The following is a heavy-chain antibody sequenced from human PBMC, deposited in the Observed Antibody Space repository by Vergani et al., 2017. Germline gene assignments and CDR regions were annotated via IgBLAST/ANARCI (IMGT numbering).Heavy chain of an antibody. D-gene: IGHD3-10*02. Sequence: QVKLQESGPGLVKPSETLSLTCTVSGSSVNSYYWSWIRQPPVKGLEWMGFVSFRGDTLYDPSVKDRMTISLNTSSNQFSLYLTSVTAADTAVYYCARSRVYYVAGIPDYWGQGTLVTVSS. V-gene: IGHV4-59*02. J-gene: IGHJ4*02. CDR1: GSSVNSYY. CDR2: VSFRGDT. CDR3: ARSRVYYVAGIPDY.